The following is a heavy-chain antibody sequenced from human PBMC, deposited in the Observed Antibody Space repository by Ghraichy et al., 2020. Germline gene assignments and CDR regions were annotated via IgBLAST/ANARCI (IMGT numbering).Heavy chain of an antibody. Sequence: GESLRLSCAASGFTFSTYWMHWVRQAPGKGLVWVSRINSDGSSTTYADSVMGRFTISRDNAKNTLYLQMSSLRAEDTAVYYCARVRSTVTKYFDLWGRGTLVTVSS. J-gene: IGHJ2*01. CDR3: ARVRSTVTKYFDL. V-gene: IGHV3-74*01. D-gene: IGHD4-17*01. CDR2: INSDGSST. CDR1: GFTFSTYW.